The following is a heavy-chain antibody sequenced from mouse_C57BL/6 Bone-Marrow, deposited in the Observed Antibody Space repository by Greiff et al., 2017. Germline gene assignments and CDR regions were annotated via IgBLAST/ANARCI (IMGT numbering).Heavy chain of an antibody. J-gene: IGHJ4*01. CDR1: GYTFTSYW. CDR3: ARWGYYYSRGAMDY. D-gene: IGHD1-1*01. Sequence: QVQLQQPGAELVRPGSSVKLSCKASGYTFTSYWMDWVKQRPGQGLEWIGNIYPSDSETHYNQKFKDKATLTVDKSSSTAYMQLSSLTSEDSAVYYCARWGYYYSRGAMDYWGQGTSVTVSS. V-gene: IGHV1-61*01. CDR2: IYPSDSET.